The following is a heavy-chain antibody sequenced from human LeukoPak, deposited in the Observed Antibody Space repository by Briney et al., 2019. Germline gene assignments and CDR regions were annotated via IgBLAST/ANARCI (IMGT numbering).Heavy chain of an antibody. CDR1: GFTFSSYS. J-gene: IGHJ3*02. CDR2: ISSSSSYI. V-gene: IGHV3-21*01. CDR3: ASLVGGYDRVAFDI. D-gene: IGHD5-12*01. Sequence: GGSLRLSCAASGFTFSSYSMNWVRQAPGKGLEWVSSISSSSSYIYYADSVKGRFTISRDNAKNSLYLQMNSPRAEDTAVYYCASLVGGYDRVAFDIWGQGTMVTVSS.